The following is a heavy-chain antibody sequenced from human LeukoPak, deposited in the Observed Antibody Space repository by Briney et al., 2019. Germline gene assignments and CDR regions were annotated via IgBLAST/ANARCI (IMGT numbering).Heavy chain of an antibody. CDR3: SSMANDAFDI. Sequence: SETLSLTCAVYGGSFSGYYWSWIRQPPGKGLEWIGEINHSGSTNYNPSLKSRVTISVDTSKNQFSLKLSSVTAADTAVYYCSSMANDAFDIWGQETMVTVSS. V-gene: IGHV4-34*01. CDR1: GGSFSGYY. J-gene: IGHJ3*02. CDR2: INHSGST. D-gene: IGHD2/OR15-2a*01.